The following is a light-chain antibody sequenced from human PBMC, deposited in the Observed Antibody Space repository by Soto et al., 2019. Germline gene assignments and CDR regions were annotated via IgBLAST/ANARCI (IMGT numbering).Light chain of an antibody. CDR1: QSVRSNT. V-gene: IGKV3-20*01. CDR2: GAS. J-gene: IGKJ1*01. Sequence: EIVLTQSPGTLSLSPGERATLSCWASQSVRSNTLAWYQRKPGQAPRLLIYGASIRVRGIPDRFSGGGSGTDFTLTISRLEPAEIAVYYCQQYGRSQTFGQGSKMQIK. CDR3: QQYGRSQT.